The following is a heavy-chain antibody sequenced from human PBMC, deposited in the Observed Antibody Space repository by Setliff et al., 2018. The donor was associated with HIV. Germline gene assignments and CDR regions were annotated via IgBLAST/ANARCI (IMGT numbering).Heavy chain of an antibody. D-gene: IGHD3-10*01. V-gene: IGHV1-18*01. CDR1: GYTFTSYA. CDR2: ISAYNGNT. J-gene: IGHJ4*02. Sequence: ASVKVSCKASGYTFTSYAMHWVRQAPGQRLEWMGWISAYNGNTNSAQKLQGRVTMTTDTSTSTAYMELRSLRSEATAVYYCAREYLYGSGSYYSHPPGYYFDYWGQGTLVTVSS. CDR3: AREYLYGSGSYYSHPPGYYFDY.